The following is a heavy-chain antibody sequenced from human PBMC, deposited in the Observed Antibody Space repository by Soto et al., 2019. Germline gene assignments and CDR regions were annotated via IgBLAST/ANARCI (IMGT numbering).Heavy chain of an antibody. CDR2: IYYSGST. CDR3: ARVGTVVITTPRDAAFDI. D-gene: IGHD2-15*01. CDR1: GGSISSGGYY. V-gene: IGHV4-31*03. J-gene: IGHJ3*02. Sequence: PSETLSLTCTVSGGSISSGGYYWSWIRQHPGKGLEWIGYIYYSGSTYYNPSLKSRVTISVDTSKNQFSLKLSSVTAADTAVYYCARVGTVVITTPRDAAFDIWGQGTMVTV.